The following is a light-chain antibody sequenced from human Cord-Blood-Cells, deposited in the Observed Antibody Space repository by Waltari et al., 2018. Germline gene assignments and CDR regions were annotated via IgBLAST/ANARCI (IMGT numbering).Light chain of an antibody. CDR2: LNSDGSH. CDR1: SGHSSHA. CDR3: QTWGTGIHVV. J-gene: IGLJ2*01. V-gene: IGLV4-69*01. Sequence: QLVLTQSPSASASLGASVKLTCTLSSGHSSHAIAWHQQQPEKGPRYLMKLNSDGSHSKGDGIPDRFSGSSSGAERYLTISSLQSEDEADYYCQTWGTGIHVVFGGGTKLTVL.